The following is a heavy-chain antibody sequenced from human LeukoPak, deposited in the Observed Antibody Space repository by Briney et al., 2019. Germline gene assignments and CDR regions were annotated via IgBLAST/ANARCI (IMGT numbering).Heavy chain of an antibody. V-gene: IGHV3-48*03. CDR1: GFTFSLCE. Sequence: GGSLRLSCAASGFTFSLCEMNWVRQAPGKGLEGGSYISSTGTAIYYADSVKGRFTISRDNAKKSLYLQMNSLRAEDTAVYYCARDSTTLNAFDLWGQGTMVTVSS. D-gene: IGHD4-11*01. CDR2: ISSTGTAI. J-gene: IGHJ3*01. CDR3: ARDSTTLNAFDL.